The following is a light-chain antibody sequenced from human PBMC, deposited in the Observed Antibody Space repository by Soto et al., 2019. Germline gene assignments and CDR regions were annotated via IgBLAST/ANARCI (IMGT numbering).Light chain of an antibody. CDR1: QSISSW. V-gene: IGKV1-5*01. CDR2: DAS. Sequence: DIQMTQSPSTLSASVGDRVTITCRASQSISSWLAWYQQKPGKAPKLLIYDASSLESGVPSRFSGSGSGTEFTLTISSLQPDDFATYYCQQYNRYXETFGQGTKVDIK. CDR3: QQYNRYXET. J-gene: IGKJ1*01.